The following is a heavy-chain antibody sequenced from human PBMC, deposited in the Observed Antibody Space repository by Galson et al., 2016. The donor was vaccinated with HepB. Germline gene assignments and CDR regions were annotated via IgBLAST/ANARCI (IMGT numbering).Heavy chain of an antibody. Sequence: SLRLSCAVSGFTFNSYWMSWVRQAPGKGLEWVANINQDGSEKYYVDFVKGRFTISRDKAKNSLYLQMNSLRAEDTAVYYFAREQVPPAWESYYYSLYYRLDCRGRGTTITIAS. D-gene: IGHD2-2*01. V-gene: IGHV3-7*03. J-gene: IGHJ6*01. CDR1: GFTFNSYW. CDR3: AREQVPPAWESYYYSLYYRLDC. CDR2: INQDGSEK.